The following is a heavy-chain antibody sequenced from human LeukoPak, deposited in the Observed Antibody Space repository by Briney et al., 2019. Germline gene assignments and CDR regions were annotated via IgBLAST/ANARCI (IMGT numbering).Heavy chain of an antibody. CDR3: ARISYDSSGYYDY. Sequence: GGSLRLSCAASGFTFSSYWMHWVRQAPGKGLVWVSRIDSDGNITSYADSAKGRFTISRDNAKNTLYLQMNSLRAEDTAVYYCARISYDSSGYYDYWGQGTLVTVSS. CDR1: GFTFSSYW. CDR2: IDSDGNIT. D-gene: IGHD3-22*01. J-gene: IGHJ4*02. V-gene: IGHV3-74*01.